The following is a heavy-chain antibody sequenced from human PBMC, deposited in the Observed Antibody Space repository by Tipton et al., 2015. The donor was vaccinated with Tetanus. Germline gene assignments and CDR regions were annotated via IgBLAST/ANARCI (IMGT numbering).Heavy chain of an antibody. CDR2: MNPNSGNT. Sequence: QLVQSGAEVKKPGASVKVSCKASGYTFTSYDINWVRQATGQGLEWMGWMNPNSGNTGYAQKFQGRVTTTRNTSISTAYMELSSLRSEHTAVYYCAREMGSIAVAGHYYYYGMDVWGQGTTVTVSS. CDR1: GYTFTSYD. V-gene: IGHV1-8*01. D-gene: IGHD6-19*01. J-gene: IGHJ6*02. CDR3: AREMGSIAVAGHYYYYGMDV.